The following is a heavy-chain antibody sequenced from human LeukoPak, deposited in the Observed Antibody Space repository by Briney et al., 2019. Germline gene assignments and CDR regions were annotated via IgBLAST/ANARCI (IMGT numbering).Heavy chain of an antibody. V-gene: IGHV1-69*13. CDR2: IIPIFGTA. D-gene: IGHD6-13*01. Sequence: SVKVSCKASGGTFSSYAISWVRQAPGQGLERMGGIIPIFGTANYAQKFQGRVTITADESTSTAYMELSSLRSEDTAAYYCARDPHSYSSSWYFDYWGQGTLVTISS. CDR3: ARDPHSYSSSWYFDY. CDR1: GGTFSSYA. J-gene: IGHJ4*02.